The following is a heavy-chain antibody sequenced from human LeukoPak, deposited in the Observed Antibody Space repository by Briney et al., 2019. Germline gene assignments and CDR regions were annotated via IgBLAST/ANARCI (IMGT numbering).Heavy chain of an antibody. J-gene: IGHJ4*02. CDR1: GFAFTSYW. CDR2: INTDGSSS. D-gene: IGHD3-3*01. CDR3: ARDSFWSGYYPFDS. Sequence: GGSLRLSCAASGFAFTSYWMHWVHQAPGKGLVWVSRINTDGSSSFYADSVKGRFTISRDNAKNILYLQMNSLRADDTAVYYCARDSFWSGYYPFDSWGQGTLVTVSS. V-gene: IGHV3-74*01.